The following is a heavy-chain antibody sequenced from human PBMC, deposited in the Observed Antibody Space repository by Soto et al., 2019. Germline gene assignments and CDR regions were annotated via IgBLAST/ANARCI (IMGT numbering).Heavy chain of an antibody. CDR1: GYTFTSYA. D-gene: IGHD3-10*01. CDR3: ARGSGSYFSPTSSMDV. Sequence: ASVKVSCKASGYTFTSYAMHWVRQAPGQGLEWMGWINPNSGGTNYAQKFQGWVTMTRDTSISTAYMELSRLRSDDTAVYYCARGSGSYFSPTSSMDVWGQGTTVTVSS. J-gene: IGHJ6*02. V-gene: IGHV1-2*04. CDR2: INPNSGGT.